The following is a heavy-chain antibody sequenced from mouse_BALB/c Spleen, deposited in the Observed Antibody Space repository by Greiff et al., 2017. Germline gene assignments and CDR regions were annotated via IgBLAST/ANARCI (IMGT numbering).Heavy chain of an antibody. Sequence: EVKVVESGGGLVQPGGSLRLSCATSGFTFSDFYMEWVRQPPGKRLEWIAASRNKANDYTTEYSASVKGRFIVSGDTSQSILYLQMNALRAEDTAIYYCARDYGKAPFAYWGQGTLVTVSA. J-gene: IGHJ3*01. CDR1: GFTFSDFY. CDR2: SRNKANDYTT. CDR3: ARDYGKAPFAY. D-gene: IGHD1-1*01. V-gene: IGHV7-1*02.